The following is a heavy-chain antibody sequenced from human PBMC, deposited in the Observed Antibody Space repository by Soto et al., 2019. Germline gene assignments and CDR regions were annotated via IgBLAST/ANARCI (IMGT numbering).Heavy chain of an antibody. D-gene: IGHD2-21*02. CDR3: ASRGGYFLTPYYFDY. J-gene: IGHJ4*02. CDR1: GFTFSSNW. CDR2: INQDGSET. V-gene: IGHV3-7*05. Sequence: GGSLRLSCSASGFTFSSNWMNWVRQAPGEGLEWVATINQDGSETYYVNSVRGRFTISRDNAKNSLYLQMTSLRADDTAVYYFASRGGYFLTPYYFDYWGPGTLVTVSS.